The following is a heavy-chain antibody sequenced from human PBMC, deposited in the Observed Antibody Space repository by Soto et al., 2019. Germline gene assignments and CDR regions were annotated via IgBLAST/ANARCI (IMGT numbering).Heavy chain of an antibody. CDR3: AGNYGGLDAFDI. J-gene: IGHJ3*02. CDR2: ISRSSSYI. V-gene: IGHV3-21*01. Sequence: GGSMRLSCAASGFTLSSYSMNWVRQAPGKGLEWVSSISRSSSYIYYADSVKGRFTISRDNAKNSLYLQMNSLRAEDTAVYYCAGNYGGLDAFDIWGQGTMVTVSS. D-gene: IGHD4-17*01. CDR1: GFTLSSYS.